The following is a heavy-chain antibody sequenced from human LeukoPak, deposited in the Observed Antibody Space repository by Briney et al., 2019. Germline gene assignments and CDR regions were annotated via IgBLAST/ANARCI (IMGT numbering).Heavy chain of an antibody. CDR2: INPNSGGT. J-gene: IGHJ3*02. CDR3: AREVVPAAMRRSDAFDI. Sequence: ASLKVSCKASGYTFTGYYMHWVRQAPGQGLEWMGCINPNSGGTNYAQKFHGRVTMTRDTSISTAYMELSRLRSDDTAVYYCAREVVPAAMRRSDAFDIWGQGTMVTVSS. V-gene: IGHV1-2*02. D-gene: IGHD2-2*01. CDR1: GYTFTGYY.